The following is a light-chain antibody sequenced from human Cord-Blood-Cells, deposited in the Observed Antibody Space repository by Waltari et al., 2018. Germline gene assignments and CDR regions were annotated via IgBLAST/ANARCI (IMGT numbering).Light chain of an antibody. V-gene: IGKV1-39*01. Sequence: DIQLTQSPSSLSASVGDSVIFTCRASQSIRSYLNWYQQKPGKAPKLLIYAASSLQSGVPSRFSGSGSGTDFTLTISSLQPEDFATYYCQQSYSTPLTFGGGTKVESK. J-gene: IGKJ4*01. CDR2: AAS. CDR1: QSIRSY. CDR3: QQSYSTPLT.